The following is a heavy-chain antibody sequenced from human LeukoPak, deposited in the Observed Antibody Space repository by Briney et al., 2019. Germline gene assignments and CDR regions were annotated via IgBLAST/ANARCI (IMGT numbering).Heavy chain of an antibody. V-gene: IGHV3-7*01. CDR3: ARISTAVAGGDY. D-gene: IGHD6-19*01. CDR2: IKQDGSEK. CDR1: GFTFSRSW. J-gene: IGHJ4*02. Sequence: GGSLRLSCGAFGFTFSRSWMSWARQPPGKGLEWVANIKQDGSEKYYVDSVKGRFTISRDNAKNSLYLQMDSLRAEDTAVYYCARISTAVAGGDYWGQGTLVTVSS.